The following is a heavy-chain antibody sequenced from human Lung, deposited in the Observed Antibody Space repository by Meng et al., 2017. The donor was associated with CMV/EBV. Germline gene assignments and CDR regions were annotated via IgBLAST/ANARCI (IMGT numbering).Heavy chain of an antibody. CDR2: ISTSGDTT. CDR3: AHYYGSGRQATGAFDI. J-gene: IGHJ3*02. Sequence: SXAASGFIFSYYEMSWVRQAPGRGLEWLLYISTSGDTTPYADSVKGRFTISRDNAKNSLYLQMNSLTPEDTAIYYCAHYYGSGRQATGAFDIWGQGTXVTVSS. V-gene: IGHV3-48*03. CDR1: GFIFSYYE. D-gene: IGHD3-10*01.